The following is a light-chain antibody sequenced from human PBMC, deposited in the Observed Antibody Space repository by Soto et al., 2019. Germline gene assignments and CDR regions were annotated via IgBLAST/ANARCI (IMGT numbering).Light chain of an antibody. V-gene: IGKV3-20*01. CDR2: GAS. CDR3: QPYDNSKIT. Sequence: EIVLTQSPDTLSLSPGQRATLSCRASQSVSSSYLAWYQQRPGQAPRIIIYGASSRATGIPDMFSGRGSGTDFSLTISRMETEELAVYDCQPYDNSKITVGKGTRRALK. CDR1: QSVSSSY. J-gene: IGKJ5*01.